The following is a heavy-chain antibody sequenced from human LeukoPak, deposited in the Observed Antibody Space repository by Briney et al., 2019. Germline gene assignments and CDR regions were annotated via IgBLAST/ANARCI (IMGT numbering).Heavy chain of an antibody. D-gene: IGHD5-12*01. Sequence: SETLSLTCTVSGGSISSSSYYWGWIRQPPGRGLEWIGSIYYRGSTYYNPSLKSRVTISVDTSKSQFSLELTSVTVADTAMCFCATGIVAIKSRFFDYWGQGSPITVSS. CDR1: GGSISSSSYY. J-gene: IGHJ4*02. CDR2: IYYRGST. CDR3: ATGIVAIKSRFFDY. V-gene: IGHV4-39*01.